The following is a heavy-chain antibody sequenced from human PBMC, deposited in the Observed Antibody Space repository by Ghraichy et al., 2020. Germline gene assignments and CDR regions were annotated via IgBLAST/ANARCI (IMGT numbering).Heavy chain of an antibody. J-gene: IGHJ4*02. V-gene: IGHV3-30-3*01. CDR3: ARDRGGQWLVSSSGFDY. Sequence: GSLNISCADSGFTFSSYAMHWVRQAPGKGLEWVAVISYDGSKKYYADSVKGRFTISRDNSKNTVYLQMNSLRAEDTAVYYCARDRGGQWLVSSSGFDYWGQGTLVTVSS. D-gene: IGHD6-19*01. CDR2: ISYDGSKK. CDR1: GFTFSSYA.